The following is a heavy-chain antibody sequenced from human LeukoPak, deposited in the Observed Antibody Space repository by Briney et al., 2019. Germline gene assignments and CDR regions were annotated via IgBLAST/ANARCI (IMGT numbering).Heavy chain of an antibody. D-gene: IGHD2-15*01. CDR2: IVVGSGNT. CDR3: AAEVVAATRTDY. J-gene: IGHJ4*02. V-gene: IGHV1-58*01. CDR1: GFTFTSSA. Sequence: ASVKVSCKASGFTFTSSAVQWVRQVRGQRLEWIGWIVVGSGNTNYAQKFQERVTITRDMSTSTAYMELSSLRSEDTAVYYCAAEVVAATRTDYSGQGTLVTVSS.